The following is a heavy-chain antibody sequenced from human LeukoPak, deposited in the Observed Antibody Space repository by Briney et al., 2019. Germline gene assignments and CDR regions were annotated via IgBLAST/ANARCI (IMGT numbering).Heavy chain of an antibody. Sequence: GGSLRLSCAASGFTFSSYSMNWVRQAPGKGLEWVSYISSSSSTIYYADSVKGRFTISRDNAKNSLYLQMNSLRAEDTAVYYCARDLSIGAADTGGQGTLVTVSS. CDR2: ISSSSSTI. CDR3: ARDLSIGAADT. CDR1: GFTFSSYS. V-gene: IGHV3-48*04. D-gene: IGHD6-13*01. J-gene: IGHJ4*02.